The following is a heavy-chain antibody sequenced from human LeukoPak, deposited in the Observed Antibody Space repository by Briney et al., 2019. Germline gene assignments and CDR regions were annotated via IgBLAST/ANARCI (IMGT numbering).Heavy chain of an antibody. J-gene: IGHJ4*02. CDR2: ISGSGGST. D-gene: IGHD2-15*01. CDR3: AKVTVTMAATGDY. V-gene: IGHV3-23*01. CDR1: GFIFNNYD. Sequence: GGSLRLSCVLSGFIFNNYDMIWVRQAPGKGLEWVSAISGSGGSTYYADSVKGRFTISRDNSKNTLYLQMNSLRVEDTAIYYCAKVTVTMAATGDYWGQGTLVTVSS.